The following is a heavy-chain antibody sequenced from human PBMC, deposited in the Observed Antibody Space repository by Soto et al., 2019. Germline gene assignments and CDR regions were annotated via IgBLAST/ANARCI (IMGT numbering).Heavy chain of an antibody. CDR3: AKDLQGSSGIDY. CDR2: ISYDGSNK. CDR1: GFTFSDYG. J-gene: IGHJ4*02. V-gene: IGHV3-30*18. D-gene: IGHD6-6*01. Sequence: QVQLVESGGGVVQPGRSLRLSCAASGFTFSDYGIHWVRQAPGKGLEWVAVISYDGSNKWYADSVKGRFTIPRDNSKNTLYLQMNSVRPEDTAVYYCAKDLQGSSGIDYWGRGTLVTVSS.